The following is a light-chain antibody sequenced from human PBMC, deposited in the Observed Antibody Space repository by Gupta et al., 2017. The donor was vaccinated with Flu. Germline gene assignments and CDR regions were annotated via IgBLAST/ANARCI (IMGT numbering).Light chain of an antibody. V-gene: IGLV3-21*02. CDR3: QVWDGGSDHAV. CDR2: DDS. J-gene: IGLJ2*01. Sequence: SYVLAQPLSVSGAPGQTARITCGGDKIERISVYWYQQKSGQVPVLVLYDDSDRPSGIPDRFSGSNSGNTATLTISRVEAGDEADYYCQVWDGGSDHAVFGGGTKLTVL. CDR1: KIERIS.